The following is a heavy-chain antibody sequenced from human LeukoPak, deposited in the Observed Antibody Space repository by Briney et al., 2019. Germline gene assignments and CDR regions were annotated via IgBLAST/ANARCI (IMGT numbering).Heavy chain of an antibody. J-gene: IGHJ4*02. V-gene: IGHV3-30*01. CDR3: ARGLSSSSVFDY. CDR1: GFTFSSYA. D-gene: IGHD6-6*01. CDR2: ISYDGSNK. Sequence: PGGSLRLSCAASGFTFSSYAMHWVRQAPGKGLEWVAVISYDGSNKYYADSVKGRFTISRDNSKSTLYLQMNSLRAEDTAVYYCARGLSSSSVFDYWGQGTLVTVSS.